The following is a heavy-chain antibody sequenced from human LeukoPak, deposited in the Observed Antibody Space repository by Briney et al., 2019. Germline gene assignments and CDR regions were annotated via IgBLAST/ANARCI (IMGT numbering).Heavy chain of an antibody. CDR1: GGSISSGGYY. CDR2: IYYSGST. Sequence: SQTLSLTCTVSGGSISSGGYYWSWIRQHPGKGLEWIGYIYYSGSTYYNPSLKSRVTISVDTSKNQFSLKLSSVTAADTAVYYCAGDRVYGDYSDDAFDIWGQGTMVTVSS. CDR3: AGDRVYGDYSDDAFDI. V-gene: IGHV4-31*03. D-gene: IGHD4-17*01. J-gene: IGHJ3*02.